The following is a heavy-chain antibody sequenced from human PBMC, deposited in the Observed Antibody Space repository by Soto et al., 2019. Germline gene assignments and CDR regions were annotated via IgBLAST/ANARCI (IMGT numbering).Heavy chain of an antibody. D-gene: IGHD3-3*01. CDR2: IYWDDDK. CDR1: GFSLTTSGVG. Sequence: QITLNESGPTVVRPTETLTLTCRFSGFSLTTSGVGVGCIRQSPGKAPEWLALIYWDDDKRYSASLKSRLTITKDTSKNQVVLTVSDLDPTDTATYYCAHRVLRTVFGLVTTTAIYFDFWGQGTPVAVSS. J-gene: IGHJ4*02. V-gene: IGHV2-5*02. CDR3: AHRVLRTVFGLVTTTAIYFDF.